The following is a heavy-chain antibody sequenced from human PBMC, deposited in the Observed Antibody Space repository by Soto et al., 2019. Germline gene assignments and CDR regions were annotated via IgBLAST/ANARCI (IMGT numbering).Heavy chain of an antibody. J-gene: IGHJ6*02. CDR3: GRDKLPYGMDV. D-gene: IGHD1-1*01. V-gene: IGHV3-30-3*01. CDR1: GFTFSSYT. Sequence: QVQLVESGGGVVQPGRSLRLSCAASGFTFSSYTMHWVRQAPGKGLEWVAVISYDGSNKYYADSVKGRFTISRDNSKNTLYLQMNSLRAEDTAMYYCGRDKLPYGMDVWGQGTTVTVSS. CDR2: ISYDGSNK.